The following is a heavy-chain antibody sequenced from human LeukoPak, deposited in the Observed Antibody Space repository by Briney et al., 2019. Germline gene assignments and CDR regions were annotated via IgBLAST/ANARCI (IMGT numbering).Heavy chain of an antibody. V-gene: IGHV1-8*01. D-gene: IGHD1-26*01. CDR1: GYTFTSYD. CDR2: MNPNSGNT. CDR3: AREEVGSRSYGSRFDY. J-gene: IGHJ4*02. Sequence: ASVKVSCKASGYTFTSYDINWVRQATGQGVEWMGWMNPNSGNTGYAQKFQGRVTMTRNTSISTAYMELSSLRSEDTAVYYCAREEVGSRSYGSRFDYWGQGTLVTVSS.